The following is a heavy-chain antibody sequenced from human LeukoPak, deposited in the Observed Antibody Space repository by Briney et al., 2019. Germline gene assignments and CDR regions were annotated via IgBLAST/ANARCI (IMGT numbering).Heavy chain of an antibody. Sequence: SVKVSCKASGGSFSNCGFSWVRQAPGQGLEWMGRIIPILGIGTYAQNLQGRITITADRSTSTVYMELSSLTSEDTAVYYCAREEEWRNYIDDWGQGTLVTVSS. CDR1: GGSFSNCG. J-gene: IGHJ4*02. D-gene: IGHD3-3*01. V-gene: IGHV1-69*04. CDR3: AREEEWRNYIDD. CDR2: IIPILGIG.